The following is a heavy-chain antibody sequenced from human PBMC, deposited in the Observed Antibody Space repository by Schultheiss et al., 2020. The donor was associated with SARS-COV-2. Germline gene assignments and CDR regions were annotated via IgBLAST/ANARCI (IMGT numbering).Heavy chain of an antibody. Sequence: ASVKVSCKASGYTFTSYAMHWVRQAPGQRLEWMGWINAGNGNTNYAQKLQGRVTMTTDTSTSTAYMELRSLRSDDTAVYYCARAARYYDSSGYYPAPFDYWGQGTLVTVSS. V-gene: IGHV1-3*01. CDR1: GYTFTSYA. CDR3: ARAARYYDSSGYYPAPFDY. J-gene: IGHJ4*02. CDR2: INAGNGNT. D-gene: IGHD3-22*01.